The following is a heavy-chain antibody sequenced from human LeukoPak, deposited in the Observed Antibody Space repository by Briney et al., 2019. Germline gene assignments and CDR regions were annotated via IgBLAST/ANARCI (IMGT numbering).Heavy chain of an antibody. CDR1: GYSSNRYH. CDR3: ARGDEVRALDL. Sequence: ASVKVSFKASGYSSNRYHMHWLRQARGQGLEWMGIINPGGFSTTYSQKFKGRVTMTRDTSTSTVYLELSSLRSDDTAVYFCARGDEVRALDLWGQGTLVTVSS. CDR2: INPGGFST. J-gene: IGHJ5*02. D-gene: IGHD3-10*01. V-gene: IGHV1-46*02.